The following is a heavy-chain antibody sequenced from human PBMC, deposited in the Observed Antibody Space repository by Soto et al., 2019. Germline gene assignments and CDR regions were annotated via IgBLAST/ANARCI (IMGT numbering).Heavy chain of an antibody. CDR3: GSGEADDAFDI. J-gene: IGHJ3*02. V-gene: IGHV5-51*01. CDR2: IYPGDSDT. CDR1: GCSVTIYL. D-gene: IGHD3-3*01. Sequence: VQAVNRSGERCGCSVTIYLISRVRQMPGKGLEWMGIIYPGDSDTRYSPSFQGQVTISADKSISTAYLQWSSLKASDTAMSYGGSGEADDAFDILVQGTMVTGS.